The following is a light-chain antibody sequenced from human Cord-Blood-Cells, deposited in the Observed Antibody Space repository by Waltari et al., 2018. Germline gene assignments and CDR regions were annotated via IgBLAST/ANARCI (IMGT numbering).Light chain of an antibody. CDR2: VGTGGIVG. V-gene: IGLV9-49*01. Sequence: QPVLTQPPSASASLGASVTPTCTLSSGHSTYKVDSYQPSPGKGPRFVMRVGTGGIVGSKGDGIPDRFSVLGSGLNRYLTIKNIQEEDESDYHCGADHGSGSNFVYVFGTGTKVTVL. CDR3: GADHGSGSNFVYV. CDR1: SGHSTYK. J-gene: IGLJ1*01.